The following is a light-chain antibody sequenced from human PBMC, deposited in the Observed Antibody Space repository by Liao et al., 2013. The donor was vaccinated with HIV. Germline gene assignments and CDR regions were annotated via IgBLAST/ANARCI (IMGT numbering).Light chain of an antibody. CDR2: QDT. J-gene: IGLJ2*01. CDR3: QAWDSNIVV. CDR1: KLGDKY. Sequence: SYELTQAPSVSVSPGQTASITCSGDKLGDKYACWYQQKPGQSPALVIYQDTKRPSGIPERFSGSKSGNTATLTISGTQAMDEADYYCQAWDSNIVVFGGGTKLTVL. V-gene: IGLV3-1*01.